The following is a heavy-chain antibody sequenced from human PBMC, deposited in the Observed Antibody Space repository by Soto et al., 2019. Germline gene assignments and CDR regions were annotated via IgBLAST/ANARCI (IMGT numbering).Heavy chain of an antibody. J-gene: IGHJ4*02. Sequence: EVQLVESGGGLVKPGGSLRLSCAASGVTFTNYSLHWVRQAPGKGLAWVSSISSGSNYIYYADSVKGRFTISRDNAKKSLFLQMNSLRAEDTAVYFCARDTSGDSIDHQFESWGQGTLVTVSS. CDR1: GVTFTNYS. V-gene: IGHV3-21*01. CDR2: ISSGSNYI. CDR3: ARDTSGDSIDHQFES.